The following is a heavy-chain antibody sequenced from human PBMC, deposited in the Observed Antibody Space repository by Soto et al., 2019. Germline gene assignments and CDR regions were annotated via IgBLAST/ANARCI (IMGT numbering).Heavy chain of an antibody. D-gene: IGHD2-15*01. CDR3: ARDVMCPSGSSGCFFDY. J-gene: IGHJ4*02. CDR1: GFTFSRYW. Sequence: EVQLVESGGGLVQPGGSLRLSCAASGFTFSRYWMAWVRQAPGKGLEWVANIGEDGSEKYHLDSVKGRFTISRDNAKNSLYLQMSSLRAEDTAVYYCARDVMCPSGSSGCFFDYWGQGTLVTVSS. V-gene: IGHV3-7*05. CDR2: IGEDGSEK.